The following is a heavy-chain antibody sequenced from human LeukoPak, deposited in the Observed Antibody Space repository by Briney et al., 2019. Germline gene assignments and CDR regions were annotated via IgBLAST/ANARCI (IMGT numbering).Heavy chain of an antibody. CDR2: ISGSGGST. CDR1: GFTFSSYA. D-gene: IGHD6-13*01. CDR3: AGKIAALFDY. V-gene: IGHV3-23*01. J-gene: IGHJ4*02. Sequence: GGSLRLSCAASGFTFSSYAMSWVRQAPGKGLECVSAISGSGGSTYYADSVKGRVTISRDNSKNTLYLQMNSLRAEATAVYYCAGKIAALFDYWGQGTLVTVSS.